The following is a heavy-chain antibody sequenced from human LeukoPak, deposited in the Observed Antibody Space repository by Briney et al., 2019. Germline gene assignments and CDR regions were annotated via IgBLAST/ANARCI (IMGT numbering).Heavy chain of an antibody. D-gene: IGHD5-12*01. J-gene: IGHJ4*02. CDR3: ARWQVDIVATTLYYFDY. CDR1: GFTFSSYG. Sequence: GGSLRLSCAASGFTFSSYGMHWVRQAPGKGLEWVAVIWYDGSNKYYADSVKGRFTISRDNSKNTLYLQMNSLRAEDTAVYYCARWQVDIVATTLYYFDYWGQGTLVTVSS. CDR2: IWYDGSNK. V-gene: IGHV3-33*01.